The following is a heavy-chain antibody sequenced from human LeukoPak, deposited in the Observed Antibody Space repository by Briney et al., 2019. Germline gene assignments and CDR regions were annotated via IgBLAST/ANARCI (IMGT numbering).Heavy chain of an antibody. V-gene: IGHV1-18*01. CDR2: ISAYNGNT. CDR3: ARDPGPYGDYVNFDY. Sequence: AASVKVSCKASGYTFTSYGISWVGQAPGRGREWMGWISAYNGNTNYAQKLQGRVTMTTDTSTSTAYMELRSLRSDDTAVYYCARDPGPYGDYVNFDYWGQGTLVTVSS. CDR1: GYTFTSYG. D-gene: IGHD4-17*01. J-gene: IGHJ4*02.